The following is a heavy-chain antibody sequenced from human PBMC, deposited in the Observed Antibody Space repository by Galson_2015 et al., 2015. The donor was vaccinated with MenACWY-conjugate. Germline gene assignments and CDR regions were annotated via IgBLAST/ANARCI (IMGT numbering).Heavy chain of an antibody. V-gene: IGHV3-23*01. Sequence: SLRLSCAASGFNFSSYAMSWVRQAPGKGLEWVSAITASGLSTYYAGSVKGRFTISRDSSKNTLYLQMNSLKASDTAMYYCARRDSSGWYPQDWGQGTLVTVSS. CDR2: ITASGLST. CDR1: GFNFSSYA. D-gene: IGHD6-19*01. CDR3: ARRDSSGWYPQD. J-gene: IGHJ4*02.